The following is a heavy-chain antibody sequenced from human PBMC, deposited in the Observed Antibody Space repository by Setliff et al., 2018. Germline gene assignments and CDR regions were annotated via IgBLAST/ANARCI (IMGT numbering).Heavy chain of an antibody. CDR2: IYTSWSS. CDR1: DDSISSRHYY. Sequence: SETLSLTCTVSDDSISSRHYYWSWIRQPTGKGLEWIGQIYTSWSSNYNPSLKGRASLSIDASKRQFSLKLTSVTAADTAVYYCARMSGFLYMDVWGKGTTVTVSS. J-gene: IGHJ6*03. V-gene: IGHV4-61*09. CDR3: ARMSGFLYMDV. D-gene: IGHD3-3*01.